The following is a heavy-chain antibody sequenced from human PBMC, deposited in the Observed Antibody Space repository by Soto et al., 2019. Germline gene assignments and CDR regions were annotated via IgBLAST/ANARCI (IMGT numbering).Heavy chain of an antibody. Sequence: QVQLQESGPGLVKPSETLSLTCTVSGGSISSYYWSWIRQPPAKGLEWIGYIYYSGSTNYNPSLKSRVTISVDTSKNQFSLKLSSVTAADTAVYHCARRWGTTFDYWGQGTLVTVSS. CDR2: IYYSGST. D-gene: IGHD3-16*01. J-gene: IGHJ4*02. CDR3: ARRWGTTFDY. CDR1: GGSISSYY. V-gene: IGHV4-59*08.